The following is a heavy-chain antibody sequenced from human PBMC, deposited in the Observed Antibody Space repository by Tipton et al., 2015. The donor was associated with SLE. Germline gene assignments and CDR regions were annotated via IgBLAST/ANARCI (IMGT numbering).Heavy chain of an antibody. CDR1: GGSISSGSYY. J-gene: IGHJ6*02. V-gene: IGHV4-61*02. D-gene: IGHD1-14*01. Sequence: TLSLTCSVAGGSISSGSYYWSWIRQPAGKGLEWIGRIYATGDTDDSASLKSRATISVDTSKNQFSLKLNSVTAADTAVYYCARETIEGALYGMDVWGQGTTVIVSS. CDR2: IYATGDT. CDR3: ARETIEGALYGMDV.